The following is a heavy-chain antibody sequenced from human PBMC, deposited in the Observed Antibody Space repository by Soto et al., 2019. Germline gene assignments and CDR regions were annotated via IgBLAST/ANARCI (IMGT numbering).Heavy chain of an antibody. J-gene: IGHJ6*02. CDR3: AKDVHGMDV. CDR1: GYTFTGYY. Sequence: ASVKVSCKASGYTFTGYYTHWVRQAPGQGLEWMGWINPNSGGTNYAQKFQGRVTMTRDTLYLQMNSLRAEDTAVYYCAKDVHGMDVWGQGTTVTV. CDR2: INPNSGGT. V-gene: IGHV1-2*02.